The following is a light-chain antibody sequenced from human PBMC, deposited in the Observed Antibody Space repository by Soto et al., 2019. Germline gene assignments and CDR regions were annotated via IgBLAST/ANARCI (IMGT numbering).Light chain of an antibody. CDR2: GAS. Sequence: EIVLTQSPGTLSLSPGEKVTLSCRASQSVSSSYFAWYQQKPGQSPRLLIYGASSRATGTPDRFSGSESGTDFTLTISRLEPEDFAVYYCQQFKDYVWTFGQGTKV. V-gene: IGKV3-20*01. CDR1: QSVSSSY. J-gene: IGKJ1*01. CDR3: QQFKDYVWT.